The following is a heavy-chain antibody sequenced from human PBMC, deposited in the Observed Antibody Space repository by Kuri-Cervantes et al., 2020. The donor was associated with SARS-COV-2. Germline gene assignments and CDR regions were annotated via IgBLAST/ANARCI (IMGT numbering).Heavy chain of an antibody. J-gene: IGHJ4*02. CDR3: ARNTIFGGPYFDC. CDR2: ISSSSSYI. Sequence: GESLKISCAASGFTFSSYSMNWVRQAPGKGLEWVSSISSSSSYIYYADSVKGRFTISRDNAKNSLYLQMNSLRDEDTAVYYCARNTIFGGPYFDCWGQGTLVTVSS. CDR1: GFTFSSYS. V-gene: IGHV3-21*01. D-gene: IGHD3-3*01.